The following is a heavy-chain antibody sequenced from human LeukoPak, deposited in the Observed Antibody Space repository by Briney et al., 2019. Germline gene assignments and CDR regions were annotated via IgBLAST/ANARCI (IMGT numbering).Heavy chain of an antibody. CDR2: IYYSGNT. Sequence: PSETLSLTCTVSGGSISSSSYYWSWIRQPPGKGLEWIGYIYYSGNTNYNPSLKSRVTISVDTSKNQFSLKLSSVTAADTAVYYCARHAGIGAAGTGFDPWGQGTLVTVSS. CDR1: GGSISSSSYY. CDR3: ARHAGIGAAGTGFDP. V-gene: IGHV4-61*05. J-gene: IGHJ5*02. D-gene: IGHD6-13*01.